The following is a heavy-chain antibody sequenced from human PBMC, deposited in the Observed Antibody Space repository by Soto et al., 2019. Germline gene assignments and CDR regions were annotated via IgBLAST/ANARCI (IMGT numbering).Heavy chain of an antibody. CDR1: GGSISSYY. V-gene: IGHV4-59*01. CDR2: IYYTGST. J-gene: IGHJ2*01. Sequence: QVQLQESGPGLVKPSETLSLTCTVSGGSISSYYWSWIRQPPGKGLEWIGYIYYTGSTNHNPSLRSRATRSVDTSKNQFSLKLSSVTAADTAVYYCARVHVDYWYFDLWGRGTLVTVSS. CDR3: ARVHVDYWYFDL.